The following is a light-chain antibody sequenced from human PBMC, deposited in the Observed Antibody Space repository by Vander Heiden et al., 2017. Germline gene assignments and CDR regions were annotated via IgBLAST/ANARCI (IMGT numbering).Light chain of an antibody. V-gene: IGLV2-14*01. J-gene: IGLJ1*01. CDR2: AVS. CDR3: SSYTSSSTLGV. CDR1: HIAVGGYNY. Sequence: SALTQPASVSGSPGQSITTSCTGTHIAVGGYNYVSWYPQHPGQAPTLMVYAVSTRPSGVSNRFSGSKSGNTASLTISGLQAEEEADYYCSSYTSSSTLGVFGTGTKVTVL.